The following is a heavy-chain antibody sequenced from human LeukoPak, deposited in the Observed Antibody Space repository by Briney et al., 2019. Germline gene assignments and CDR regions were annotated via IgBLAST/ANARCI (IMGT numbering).Heavy chain of an antibody. J-gene: IGHJ4*02. CDR3: ASIYSGYDL. CDR1: GGSFSGYY. V-gene: IGHV4-34*01. CDR2: INHSGST. D-gene: IGHD5-12*01. Sequence: SETLSLTCAVYGGSFSGYYWSWIRQPPGKGLEWIGEINHSGSTNYNPSLESRVTISVDTSKNQFSLKLSPVTAADTAVYYCASIYSGYDLWGQGTLVTVSS.